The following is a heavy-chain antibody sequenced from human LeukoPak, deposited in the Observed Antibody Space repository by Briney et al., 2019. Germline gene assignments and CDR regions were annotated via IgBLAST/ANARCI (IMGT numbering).Heavy chain of an antibody. J-gene: IGHJ4*02. CDR3: GTSEVGSSSYESYDY. CDR2: IINSGVT. V-gene: IGHV4-4*07. CDR1: GDSISDDH. Sequence: PSATLSLTCTVSGDSISDDHWSWIRQPAGKGLEWIGRIINSGVTNYNPSLNSRVTICVDRSKNQFSLRLTSVTAADTAVYYCGTSEVGSSSYESYDYWGQGTQVTVSA. D-gene: IGHD1-26*01.